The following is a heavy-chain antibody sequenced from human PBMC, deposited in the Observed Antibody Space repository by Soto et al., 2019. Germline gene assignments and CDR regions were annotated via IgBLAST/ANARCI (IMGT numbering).Heavy chain of an antibody. CDR2: IKSKTDGGTT. Sequence: GGSLRLSCAASGFTFSNAWMSWVRQAPGKGLEWVGRIKSKTDGGTTDYAAPVKGRFTISRDDSKNTLYLQMNSLKAEDTAVYYCHVVVVTAGAFDYWGQGTLVTVSS. V-gene: IGHV3-15*01. CDR3: HVVVVTAGAFDY. D-gene: IGHD2-21*02. CDR1: GFTFSNAW. J-gene: IGHJ4*02.